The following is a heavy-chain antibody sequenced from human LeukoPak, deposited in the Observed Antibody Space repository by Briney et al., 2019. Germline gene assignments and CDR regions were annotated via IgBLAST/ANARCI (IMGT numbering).Heavy chain of an antibody. J-gene: IGHJ6*02. CDR1: GFTFSSYG. D-gene: IGHD1-14*01. Sequence: GGSLRLSCAASGFTFSSYGMHWVRQAPGKGLEWVAVISYDGSNKYYADSVEGRFTISRDNSKNTLYLQMNSLRAEDTAVYYCAKDLTSYGMDLWGQGTSVTVSS. CDR2: ISYDGSNK. CDR3: AKDLTSYGMDL. V-gene: IGHV3-30*18.